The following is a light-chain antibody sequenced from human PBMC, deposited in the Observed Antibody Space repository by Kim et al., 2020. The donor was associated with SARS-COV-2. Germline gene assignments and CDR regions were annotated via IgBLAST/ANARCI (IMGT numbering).Light chain of an antibody. CDR1: SSDVGLYNF. CDR2: EVT. V-gene: IGLV2-8*01. Sequence: QSALTQPPSASGSPGQSVTISCTGTSSDVGLYNFVSWYQHHPGKAPKLIIYEVTKRPSGVPDHFSGSKSGNTASLTVSGLQAEDEADYYCHSYAGNNNLVFGGGTQLTVL. CDR3: HSYAGNNNLV. J-gene: IGLJ3*02.